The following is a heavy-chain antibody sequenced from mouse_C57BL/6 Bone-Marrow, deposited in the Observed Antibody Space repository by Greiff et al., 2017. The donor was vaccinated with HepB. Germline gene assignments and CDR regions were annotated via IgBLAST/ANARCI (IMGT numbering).Heavy chain of an antibody. J-gene: IGHJ2*01. CDR1: GFTFSDYG. V-gene: IGHV5-17*01. Sequence: EVQLVESGGGLVKPGGSLKLSCAASGFTFSDYGMHWVRQAPEKGLEWVAYISSGSSTIYYADTVKGRFTISRDNAKNTLFLQMTSLRSEDTAMYYCARKNGERYFDYWGQGTTLTVSS. CDR3: ARKNGERYFDY. CDR2: ISSGSSTI.